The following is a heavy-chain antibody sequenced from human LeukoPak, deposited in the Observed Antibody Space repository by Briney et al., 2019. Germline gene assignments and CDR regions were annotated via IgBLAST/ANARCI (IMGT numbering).Heavy chain of an antibody. CDR3: ARDNTLNYHDSSGYAKIYYYGMEV. CDR2: IYYSGST. V-gene: IGHV4-59*01. J-gene: IGHJ6*02. D-gene: IGHD3-22*01. CDR1: GGSISSYY. Sequence: PSETLSLTCTVSGGSISSYYWSWIRQPPGKGLEWIGYIYYSGSTNYNPSLKSRVTISVDTSKNQFSLKLSSVTAADTAVYYCARDNTLNYHDSSGYAKIYYYGMEVWGQGTTVTVSS.